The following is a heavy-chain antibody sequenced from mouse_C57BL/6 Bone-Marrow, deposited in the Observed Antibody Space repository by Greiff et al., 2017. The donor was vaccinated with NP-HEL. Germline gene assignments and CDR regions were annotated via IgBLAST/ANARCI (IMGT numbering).Heavy chain of an antibody. CDR3: ARSLLHYYGRSYWYFDV. CDR1: GFSLSTSGMG. Sequence: QVTLKESGPGILQSSQTLSLTCSFSGFSLSTSGMGVSWIRQPSGKGLEWLAHIYWDDDKRYNPSLKSRLTISKDTSRNQVFLKITSVDTADTATYYCARSLLHYYGRSYWYFDVWGTGTTVTVSS. CDR2: IYWDDDK. D-gene: IGHD1-1*01. J-gene: IGHJ1*03. V-gene: IGHV8-12*01.